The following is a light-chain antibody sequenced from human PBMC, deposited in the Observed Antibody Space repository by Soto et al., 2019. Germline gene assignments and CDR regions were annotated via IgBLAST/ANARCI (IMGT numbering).Light chain of an antibody. CDR1: QSVSSSY. CDR2: GAS. Sequence: EIVLTQSPGTLSLSPGERATLSCRASQSVSSSYLAWYQQKPGQAPRILIYGASSRATGIPDRFSGSGSGTDFTLTIIRLEPEDVVVYYCQQYGSSPPITFGQGTRLEIK. CDR3: QQYGSSPPIT. J-gene: IGKJ5*01. V-gene: IGKV3-20*01.